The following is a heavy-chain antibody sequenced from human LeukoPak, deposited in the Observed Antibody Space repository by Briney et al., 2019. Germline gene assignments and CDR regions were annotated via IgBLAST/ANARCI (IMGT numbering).Heavy chain of an antibody. Sequence: SXTLSLTCPVSGGSVRSRRYYWGWIRQPPGKGVEWIGSIYYTGSTYYKPSLKSRFTLSVYASKNHISLKLSSVTAADTAVYFCARHKSFDYLSPIDSWGQGTLVTVSS. J-gene: IGHJ4*02. CDR3: ARHKSFDYLSPIDS. CDR2: IYYTGST. D-gene: IGHD3-9*01. CDR1: GGSVRSRRYY. V-gene: IGHV4-39*01.